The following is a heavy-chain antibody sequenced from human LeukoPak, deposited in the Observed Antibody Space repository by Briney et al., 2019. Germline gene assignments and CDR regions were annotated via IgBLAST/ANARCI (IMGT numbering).Heavy chain of an antibody. V-gene: IGHV3-48*03. CDR2: ISGNWNDI. CDR1: GFTFRPYV. D-gene: IGHD2-15*01. J-gene: IGHJ3*02. CDR3: ARAIGSQGAFDI. Sequence: GGSLRLSSAAPGFTFRPYVMNSIRPAPGKGLEWLSSISGNWNDIYYADSVKGRFTNSRDNAKNSLYLQMSSLRAGDTAVYYCARAIGSQGAFDIWGQGTVVTVSS.